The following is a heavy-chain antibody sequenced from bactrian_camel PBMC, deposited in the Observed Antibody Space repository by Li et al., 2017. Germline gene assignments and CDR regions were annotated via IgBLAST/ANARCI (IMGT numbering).Heavy chain of an antibody. J-gene: IGHJ4*01. CDR2: IETSGAT. CDR3: EKGSL. V-gene: IGHV3S35*01. CDR1: GFTFSDYT. D-gene: IGHD5*01. Sequence: VQLVESGGDLVRPGGSLRLSCAASGFTFSDYTMTWVRQAPGKALEWVSIIETSGATQYVESVKGRFVISRDNANNIVYLHLTHLKIEDTAMYYCEKGSLRGQGTQVTV.